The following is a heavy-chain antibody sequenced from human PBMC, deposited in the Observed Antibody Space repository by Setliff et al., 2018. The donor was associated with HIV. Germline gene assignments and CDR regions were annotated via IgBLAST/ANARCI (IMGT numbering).Heavy chain of an antibody. V-gene: IGHV1-8*02. CDR1: GYTFSSYD. D-gene: IGHD3-22*01. J-gene: IGHJ6*03. CDR3: ARARTDYYDRRRRSHYYIDV. Sequence: ASVKVSCKPSGYTFSSYDINWVRQAAGQGLEWMGWMNPDSRNTGYAQRFEGRVTLTWDTSISTAYLELNHLKCDDTAVYYCARARTDYYDRRRRSHYYIDVWARGATVTVSS. CDR2: MNPDSRNT.